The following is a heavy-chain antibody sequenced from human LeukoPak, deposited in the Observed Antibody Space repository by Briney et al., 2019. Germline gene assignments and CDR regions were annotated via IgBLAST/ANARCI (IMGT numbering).Heavy chain of an antibody. CDR1: GYTFTSYD. Sequence: ASVKVSCKASGYTFTSYDINWVRQATGQGLEWMGRIIPILGIANYAQKFQGRVTITADKSTSTAYMELSSLRSEDTAVYYCARAQTTVVTPGGYYFDYWGQGTLVTVSS. CDR2: IIPILGIA. CDR3: ARAQTTVVTPGGYYFDY. V-gene: IGHV1-69*04. D-gene: IGHD4-23*01. J-gene: IGHJ4*02.